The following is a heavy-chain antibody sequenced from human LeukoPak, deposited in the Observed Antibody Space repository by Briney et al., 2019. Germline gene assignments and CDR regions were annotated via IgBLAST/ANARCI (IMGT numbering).Heavy chain of an antibody. CDR3: SRDMLAYSGTDFDY. CDR2: INPSGGST. CDR1: GYTFTSYY. D-gene: IGHD1-26*01. V-gene: IGHV1-46*01. Sequence: ASVRVSCKASGYTFTSYYMHWVRQAPGQGLEWMGVINPSGGSTSYAQTFQGRVTMTRHMSTSTVYIELSTLRSQDTAVYYCSRDMLAYSGTDFDYWGQGTLVTVSS. J-gene: IGHJ4*02.